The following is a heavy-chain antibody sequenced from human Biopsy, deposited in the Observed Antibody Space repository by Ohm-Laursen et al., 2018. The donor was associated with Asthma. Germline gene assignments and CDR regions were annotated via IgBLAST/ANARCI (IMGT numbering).Heavy chain of an antibody. Sequence: TLSLTCSVSCGSITSGGYYWTWIRRHPGKGLEWIGFIYYSGSTYYNPSLKSRVSISIDTSKNQFSLKLSSVTAADTAVYYCARAQDYYDSRGYYRSFDYWGQGTLVTVSS. D-gene: IGHD3-22*01. CDR3: ARAQDYYDSRGYYRSFDY. J-gene: IGHJ4*02. CDR1: CGSITSGGYY. V-gene: IGHV4-31*03. CDR2: IYYSGST.